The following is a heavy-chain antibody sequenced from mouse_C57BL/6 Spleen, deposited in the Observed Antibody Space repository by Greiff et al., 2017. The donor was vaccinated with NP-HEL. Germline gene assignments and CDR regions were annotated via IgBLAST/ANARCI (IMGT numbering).Heavy chain of an antibody. Sequence: QVQLKQPGAELVKPGASVKLSCKASGYTFTSYWMHWVKQRPGRGLEWIGRIDPTSGGTKYNEKFKSKATLTVDKPSSTAYMQLSSLTSEDSAVDYCARGDRLQAWFAYWGQGTLVTVSA. D-gene: IGHD2-13*01. J-gene: IGHJ3*01. V-gene: IGHV1-72*01. CDR1: GYTFTSYW. CDR2: IDPTSGGT. CDR3: ARGDRLQAWFAY.